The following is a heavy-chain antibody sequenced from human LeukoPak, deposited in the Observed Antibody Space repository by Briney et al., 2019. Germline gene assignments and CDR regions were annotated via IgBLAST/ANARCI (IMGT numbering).Heavy chain of an antibody. CDR1: GYSISSGYY. CDR2: IYHSRST. J-gene: IGHJ4*02. D-gene: IGHD3-16*02. Sequence: SETLSLTCAVSGYSISSGYYWGWIRQPPGKGLEWIGSIYHSRSTYYNPSLKSRVTISVDTSKNQFSLKLSSVTAADTAVYYCARHGGVITFGGVIVLYYFDYWGQGTLVTVSS. V-gene: IGHV4-38-2*01. CDR3: ARHGGVITFGGVIVLYYFDY.